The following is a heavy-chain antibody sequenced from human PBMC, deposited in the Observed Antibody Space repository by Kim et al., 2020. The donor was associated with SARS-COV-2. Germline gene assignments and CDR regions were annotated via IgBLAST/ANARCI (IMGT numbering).Heavy chain of an antibody. CDR3: AREKVTYYYDSSGYPFDY. CDR1: GFTFSSYS. Sequence: GGSLRLSCAASGFTFSSYSMNWVRQAPGKGLEWVSSISSSSSYIYYADSVKGRFTISRDNAKNSLYLQMNSLRAEDTAVYYCAREKVTYYYDSSGYPFDYWGQGTLVTVSS. CDR2: ISSSSSYI. J-gene: IGHJ4*02. D-gene: IGHD3-22*01. V-gene: IGHV3-21*01.